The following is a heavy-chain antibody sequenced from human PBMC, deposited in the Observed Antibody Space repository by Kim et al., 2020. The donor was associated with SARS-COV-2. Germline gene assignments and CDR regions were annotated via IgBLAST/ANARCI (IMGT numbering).Heavy chain of an antibody. J-gene: IGHJ4*02. CDR3: ATSIAAAGPFDY. D-gene: IGHD6-13*01. Sequence: TPSLKRRCTISVDTSKNQFSLRLSSVTAADTAVYYCATSIAAAGPFDYWGQGTLVTVSS. V-gene: IGHV4-31*02.